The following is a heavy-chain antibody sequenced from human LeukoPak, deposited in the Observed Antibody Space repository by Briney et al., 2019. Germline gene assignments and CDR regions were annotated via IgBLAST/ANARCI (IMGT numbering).Heavy chain of an antibody. Sequence: SETLSLTCTLSGGCISNYYWRWIRQHPGKGMEWIGYIYYSGSTNSHPSLMGLVTISVGPSKNQFSRKLISVTAADTGVNYCARHRGRVAIIDYSGEGDLVTVSS. CDR2: IYYSGST. V-gene: IGHV4-59*08. J-gene: IGHJ4*02. D-gene: IGHD5-12*01. CDR1: GGCISNYY. CDR3: ARHRGRVAIIDY.